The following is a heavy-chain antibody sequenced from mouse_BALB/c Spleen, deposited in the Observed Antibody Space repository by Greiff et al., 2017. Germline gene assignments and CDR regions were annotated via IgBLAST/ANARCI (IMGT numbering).Heavy chain of an antibody. CDR1: GFNIKDTY. Sequence: VQLQQSGAELVKPGASVKLSCTASGFNIKDTYMHWVKQRPEQGLEWIGRIDPANGNTKYDPKFQGKATITADTSSNTAYLQLSSLTSEDTAVYYCARPYNGYAWFAYWGQGTLVTVSA. V-gene: IGHV14-3*02. CDR3: ARPYNGYAWFAY. J-gene: IGHJ3*01. CDR2: IDPANGNT. D-gene: IGHD2-9*01.